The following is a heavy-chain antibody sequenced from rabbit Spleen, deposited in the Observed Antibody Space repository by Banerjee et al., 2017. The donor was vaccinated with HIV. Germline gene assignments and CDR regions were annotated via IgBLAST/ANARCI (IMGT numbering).Heavy chain of an antibody. CDR3: ARFYAGYGDFGYAAM. Sequence: QSLEESGGDLVKHGASLTLTCIASGVSFSGSYYMCWVRQAPGKGLEWIACIDAGSSGFTYHASWAKGRFTISKTSSTTVTLQMTSLTAADTATYFCARFYAGYGDFGYAAMWGPGTLVTVS. J-gene: IGHJ4*01. CDR2: IDAGSSGFT. D-gene: IGHD7-1*01. CDR1: GVSFSGSYY. V-gene: IGHV1S40*01.